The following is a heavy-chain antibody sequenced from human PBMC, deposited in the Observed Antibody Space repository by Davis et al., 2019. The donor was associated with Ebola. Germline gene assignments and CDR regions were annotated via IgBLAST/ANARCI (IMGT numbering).Heavy chain of an antibody. D-gene: IGHD3-10*01. CDR3: AKMSYYAFEI. Sequence: PGGSLRLSCEASGFTFSSYWMHWVRQAPGKGLVWVSRISGEGSTTKYADSVKGRFTISRDNSKNTLYLQMDSLRAEDTAVYYCAKMSYYAFEIWGQGTMVTVSS. CDR2: ISGEGSTT. V-gene: IGHV3-74*03. J-gene: IGHJ3*02. CDR1: GFTFSSYW.